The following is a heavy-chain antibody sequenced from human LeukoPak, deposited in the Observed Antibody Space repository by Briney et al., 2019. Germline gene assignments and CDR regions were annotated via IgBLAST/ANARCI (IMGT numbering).Heavy chain of an antibody. V-gene: IGHV4-39*01. Sequence: PSETLSLTCTVSGGSISSSSYYWGWIRQPPGKGLEWIGSIYYSGSTYYNPSLKSRVTISVDTSKNQFSLKLSSVTAADTAAYYCARPRGTSLSFSSNWFDPWGQGTLVTVSS. CDR1: GGSISSSSYY. CDR3: ARPRGTSLSFSSNWFDP. D-gene: IGHD3-3*02. CDR2: IYYSGST. J-gene: IGHJ5*02.